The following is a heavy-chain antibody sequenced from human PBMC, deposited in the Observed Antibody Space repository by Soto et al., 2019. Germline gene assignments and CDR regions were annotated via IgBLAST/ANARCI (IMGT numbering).Heavy chain of an antibody. CDR2: ISYDGSDK. J-gene: IGHJ5*02. CDR1: GFTFSSYG. V-gene: IGHV3-30*18. D-gene: IGHD3-16*01. Sequence: QVQLVESGGGVVQPGRSLRLSCAGSGFTFSSYGMHWVRQAPGKGLEWVAVISYDGSDKYYGDSVKGRSTISRDDSKNTLYLQMNSLRVEDTAIYYCAKTAGYDYVWGSSGLDPWGQGTLVTVSS. CDR3: AKTAGYDYVWGSSGLDP.